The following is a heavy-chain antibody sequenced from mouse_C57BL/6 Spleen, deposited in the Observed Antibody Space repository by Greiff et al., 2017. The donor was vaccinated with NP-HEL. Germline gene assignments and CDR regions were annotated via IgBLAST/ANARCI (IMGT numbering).Heavy chain of an antibody. CDR1: GFTFSDYG. CDR3: ARPFTTVVANAMYY. CDR2: ISSGSSTI. Sequence: EVQLVESGGGLVKPGGSLKLSCAASGFTFSDYGMHWVRQAPEKGLEWVAYISSGSSTIYYADTVKGRFTISRDNAKNTLFLQMTSLRSEDTAMYYCARPFTTVVANAMYYWGQGTSVTVSS. J-gene: IGHJ4*01. D-gene: IGHD1-1*01. V-gene: IGHV5-17*01.